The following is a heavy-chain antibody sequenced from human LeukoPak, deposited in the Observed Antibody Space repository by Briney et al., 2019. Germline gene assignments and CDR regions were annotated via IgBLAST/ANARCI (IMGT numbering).Heavy chain of an antibody. V-gene: IGHV1-18*01. CDR3: ARSLNYYSGNYQFYDY. CDR1: GYTFTNYG. D-gene: IGHD1-26*01. Sequence: AAKVSCKASGYTFTNYGISWVRQAPGQGLEWMGWISGYNDNIKYAQKFQGRVTMTTDTSTTTAYIELRSLRSDDTAVYYCARSLNYYSGNYQFYDYWGQGTLVTVS. J-gene: IGHJ4*02. CDR2: ISGYNDNI.